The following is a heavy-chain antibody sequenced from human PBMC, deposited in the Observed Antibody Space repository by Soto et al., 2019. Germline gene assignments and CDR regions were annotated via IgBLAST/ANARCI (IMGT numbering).Heavy chain of an antibody. CDR3: ARYRTGGTGFDY. J-gene: IGHJ4*02. CDR2: ITYSGNA. Sequence: TSETLSLTCTVSGGSVSSDGYSWTWIRQPTGKPVEWVAYITYSGNAKYHTSLKRRVTISKDTSENYFSLELGFVSAADTAVYYCARYRTGGTGFDYWGQGTLVTVSS. D-gene: IGHD3-10*01. V-gene: IGHV4-61*03. CDR1: GGSVSSDGYS.